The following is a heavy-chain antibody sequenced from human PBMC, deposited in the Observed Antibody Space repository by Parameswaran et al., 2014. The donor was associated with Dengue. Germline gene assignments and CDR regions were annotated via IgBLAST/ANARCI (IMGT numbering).Heavy chain of an antibody. CDR3: ARVGSSGWYTSGVYDAFDI. Sequence: WVRQAPGQGLEWMGIINPSGGSTSYAQKFQGRVTMTRDTSTSTVYMELSSLRSEDTAVYYCARVGSSGWYTSGVYDAFDIWGQGTMVTVSS. V-gene: IGHV1-46*01. D-gene: IGHD6-19*01. CDR2: INPSGGST. J-gene: IGHJ3*02.